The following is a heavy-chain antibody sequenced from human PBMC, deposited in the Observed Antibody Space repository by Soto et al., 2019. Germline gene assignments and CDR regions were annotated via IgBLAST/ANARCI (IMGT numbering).Heavy chain of an antibody. D-gene: IGHD2-15*01. V-gene: IGHV4-39*01. Sequence: ASETLSLTCTVSGGSISDISYCWGWIRQPPGKGLQWIGCMFYSGATYYNPSLKNRVTLSVDTSNNEFSLKLVSVTAPDTAVYYCARHKSGSDWLDPWGQGTLGTVPQ. J-gene: IGHJ5*02. CDR2: MFYSGAT. CDR3: ARHKSGSDWLDP. CDR1: GGSISDISYC.